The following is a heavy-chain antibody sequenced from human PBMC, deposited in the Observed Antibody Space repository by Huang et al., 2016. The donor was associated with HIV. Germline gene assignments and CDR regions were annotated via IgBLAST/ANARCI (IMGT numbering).Heavy chain of an antibody. V-gene: IGHV4-34*02. J-gene: IGHJ3*02. CDR1: GGTFTGYF. Sequence: VQLQQWGASLLKPSETLSLTCAVSGGTFTGYFWGWVRQAPGKGLGWIAEIKHSGTTSYNPSRKSRVSMSVDVSNNQFSLSLKAVTAADTAVYFCVRCPGYYFEPSRYFDAFDIWGPGTMVTVS. D-gene: IGHD3-22*01. CDR2: IKHSGTT. CDR3: VRCPGYYFEPSRYFDAFDI.